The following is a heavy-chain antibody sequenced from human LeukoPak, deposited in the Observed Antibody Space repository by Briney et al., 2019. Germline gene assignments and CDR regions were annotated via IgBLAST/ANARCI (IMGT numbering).Heavy chain of an antibody. V-gene: IGHV3-9*01. CDR1: GFTFDDYA. Sequence: PGGSLRLSCAASGFTFDDYAMHWVRQAPGKGLEWVSGISWNSGSIGYADSVKGRFTISRDNAKNSLYLQMNSLRAEDTAVYYCAKSQWGLIIAAAAPNDAFDIWGQGTMVTVSS. J-gene: IGHJ3*02. D-gene: IGHD6-13*01. CDR3: AKSQWGLIIAAAAPNDAFDI. CDR2: ISWNSGSI.